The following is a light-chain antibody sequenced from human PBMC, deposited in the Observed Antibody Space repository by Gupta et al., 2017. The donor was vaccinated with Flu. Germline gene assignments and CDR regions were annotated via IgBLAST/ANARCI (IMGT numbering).Light chain of an antibody. V-gene: IGLV1-40*01. CDR2: CNI. CDR1: SSNIGAGYE. CDR3: QCSGSSIRGVG. J-gene: IGLJ3*02. Sequence: QSVLTQPPSVSGAPGQRVTISCPRSSSNIGAGYEVHWYHQLPATETKLLFVCNINRPSGVTDRFLCAKAGSYASPETIGLQAEDEADDYCQCSGSSIRGVGFGGGIKLTVL.